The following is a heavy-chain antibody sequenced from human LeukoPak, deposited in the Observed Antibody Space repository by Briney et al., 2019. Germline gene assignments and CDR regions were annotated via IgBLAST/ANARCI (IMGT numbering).Heavy chain of an antibody. D-gene: IGHD3-10*01. CDR1: GFTFLNFG. J-gene: IGHJ4*02. V-gene: IGHV3-23*01. CDR2: ISGSGDRT. CDR3: ARTRTMVRGDYDY. Sequence: GGSLRLSCAASGFTFLNFGMSWVRQAPGKGLEWISSISGSGDRTYYADSVKGRFTISRDNVDNTLFLQMTRLRAEDTAVYYCARTRTMVRGDYDYWGQGTLVTVSS.